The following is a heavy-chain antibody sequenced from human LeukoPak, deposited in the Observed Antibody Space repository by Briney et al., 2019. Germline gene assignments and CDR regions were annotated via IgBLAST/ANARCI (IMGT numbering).Heavy chain of an antibody. CDR3: ARDRGYYGSSTGY. D-gene: IGHD3-10*01. V-gene: IGHV3-30*04. J-gene: IGHJ4*02. CDR1: GFTFSSYA. Sequence: PGGSLRLSCAASGFTFSSYAMHWVRQAPGKGLERVAVISYDGSNKYYADSVKGRFTISRDNSKNTLYLQMNSLRAEDTAVYYCARDRGYYGSSTGYWGQGTLVTVSS. CDR2: ISYDGSNK.